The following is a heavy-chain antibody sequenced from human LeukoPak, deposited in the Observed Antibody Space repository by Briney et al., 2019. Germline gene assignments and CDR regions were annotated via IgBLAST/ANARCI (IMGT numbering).Heavy chain of an antibody. V-gene: IGHV3-23*01. Sequence: PGGSLRLSCAASGFTFGSYAMSWVRQAPGKGLEWVSSISGSGGSTYYADPVKGRFTISRDKSKNTLYLQMNSLRAEDTAVYYCAKESAYSSSWPRAFDIWAKGQWSPSLQ. CDR2: ISGSGGST. J-gene: IGHJ3*02. CDR3: AKESAYSSSWPRAFDI. D-gene: IGHD6-13*01. CDR1: GFTFGSYA.